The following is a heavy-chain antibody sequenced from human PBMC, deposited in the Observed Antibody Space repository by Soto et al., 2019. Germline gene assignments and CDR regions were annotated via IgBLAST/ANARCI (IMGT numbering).Heavy chain of an antibody. D-gene: IGHD2-2*01. CDR1: GGSISDSSYY. Sequence: QLQLQESGPGLVKPSETLSLICTVSGGSISDSSYYWGWIRQPPGKGLEWIGSIYYSGSTYYNPSLKSRVPISVDTSKNQFSLKLSSVTAADTAVYYCASMLVPAANYVFDYWCQGTLVTVSS. J-gene: IGHJ4*02. CDR2: IYYSGST. CDR3: ASMLVPAANYVFDY. V-gene: IGHV4-39*01.